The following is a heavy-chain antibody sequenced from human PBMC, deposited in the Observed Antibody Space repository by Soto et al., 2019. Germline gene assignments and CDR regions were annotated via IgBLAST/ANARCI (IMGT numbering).Heavy chain of an antibody. V-gene: IGHV3-21*01. Sequence: EVQLVESGGGLVKPGGSLRLSCAASGFTFSSYSMNWVRQAPGKGLEWVSSISSSSSYIYYADSVKGRFTISRDNAKNSLYLQMNSLRAEDTAVYYCARDKATASFNDYYYGMDVWGQGTTVTVSS. J-gene: IGHJ6*02. CDR3: ARDKATASFNDYYYGMDV. D-gene: IGHD4-4*01. CDR2: ISSSSSYI. CDR1: GFTFSSYS.